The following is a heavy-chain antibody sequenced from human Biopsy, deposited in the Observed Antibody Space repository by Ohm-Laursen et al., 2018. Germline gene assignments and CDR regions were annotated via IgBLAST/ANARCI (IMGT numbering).Heavy chain of an antibody. CDR3: VTDRLDDITKVRGIMTD. V-gene: IGHV3-33*01. CDR1: GFNFSAYG. J-gene: IGHJ4*02. CDR2: TWDDGSHQ. Sequence: SLRLSCAASGFNFSAYGMHWVRQAPDKGLEWVALTWDDGSHQYYADSVKGRFTISRDNSKNSLYLHINTLRVEDTAVYYCVTDRLDDITKVRGIMTDWGQGTLVIVSS. D-gene: IGHD3-10*01.